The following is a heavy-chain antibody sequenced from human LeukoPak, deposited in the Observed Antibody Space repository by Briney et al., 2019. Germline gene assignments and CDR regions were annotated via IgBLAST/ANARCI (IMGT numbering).Heavy chain of an antibody. V-gene: IGHV4-39*07. CDR3: ARPLITAGFDY. CDR1: GGSISSRSYY. J-gene: IGHJ4*02. D-gene: IGHD3-10*01. CDR2: IYYSGST. Sequence: SETLSLTCTVSGGSISSRSYYWGWIRQPPGKGLEWIGSIYYSGSTYYNPSLKSRVTISVDTSKNQFSLKLSSVTAADTAVYYCARPLITAGFDYWGQGTLVTVSS.